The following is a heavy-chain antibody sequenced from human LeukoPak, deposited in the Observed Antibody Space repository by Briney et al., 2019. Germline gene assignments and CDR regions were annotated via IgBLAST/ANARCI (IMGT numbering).Heavy chain of an antibody. CDR1: GFTFSSYD. J-gene: IGHJ5*02. CDR2: IRYDGSHK. Sequence: GSLRLSCAASGFTFSSYDMHWVRQARGKGLEWVAFIRYDGSHKYYADSVKGRFTISRDNSKNTLYLQMNSLRAEDTAVYYCAKDGRTYDYDSGYSRFDPWGQGTLVTVSS. CDR3: AKDGRTYDYDSGYSRFDP. V-gene: IGHV3-30*02. D-gene: IGHD3-10*01.